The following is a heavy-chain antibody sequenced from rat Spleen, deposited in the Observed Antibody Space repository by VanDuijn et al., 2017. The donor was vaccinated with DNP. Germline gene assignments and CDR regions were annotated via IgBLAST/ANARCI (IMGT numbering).Heavy chain of an antibody. CDR2: ISYEGSST. CDR1: GFTFNNYW. D-gene: IGHD1-4*01. Sequence: EVQLVESGGDLVQPGRSLKLSCVDPGFTFNNYWMTWIRQVPGKGLEWVASISYEGSSTYYGDSVKGRFTISRDNAKSTLYLQMNSLRSEDTATYYCARHVLPLRVWDYWGQGVMVAVSS. CDR3: ARHVLPLRVWDY. V-gene: IGHV5-22*01. J-gene: IGHJ2*01.